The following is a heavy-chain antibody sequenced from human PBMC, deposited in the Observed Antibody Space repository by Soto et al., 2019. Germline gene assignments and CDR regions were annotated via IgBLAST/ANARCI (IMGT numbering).Heavy chain of an antibody. CDR1: GGSISSSSYY. Sequence: PSETLSLTCTVSGGSISSSSYYWGWIRQPPGKGLEWIGSIYYSGSTYYNPSLKSRVTISVDTSKNQFSLKLSSVTAADTAVYYCARHGDTTVIDYWGQGTLVTVSS. CDR3: ARHGDTTVIDY. D-gene: IGHD4-17*01. CDR2: IYYSGST. J-gene: IGHJ4*02. V-gene: IGHV4-39*01.